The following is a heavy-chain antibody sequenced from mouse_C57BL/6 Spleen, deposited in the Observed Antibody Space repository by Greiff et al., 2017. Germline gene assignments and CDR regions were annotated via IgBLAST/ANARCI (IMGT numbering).Heavy chain of an antibody. V-gene: IGHV5-9*01. J-gene: IGHJ1*03. CDR3: ARHRAYYSNFYWYFEV. CDR2: ISGGGGNT. Sequence: EVQLVESGGGLVKPGGSLKLSCAASGFTFSSYTMSWVRQTPEKRLEWVATISGGGGNTYYPDSVKGRFTISRDNAKNTLYLQMSSLRSEDTALYYCARHRAYYSNFYWYFEVWGTETTVTVSS. CDR1: GFTFSSYT. D-gene: IGHD2-5*01.